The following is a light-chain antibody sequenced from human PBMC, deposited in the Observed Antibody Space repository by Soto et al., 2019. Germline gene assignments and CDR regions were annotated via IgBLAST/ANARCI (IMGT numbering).Light chain of an antibody. CDR2: GAS. J-gene: IGKJ1*01. V-gene: IGKV3-15*01. CDR1: QSVSSN. CDR3: QQYNNWPPWT. Sequence: EIVMTQSPATLSVSPGERATLSCRASQSVSSNLAWYQQKPGQAPRLLIYGASTRATGIPARFSGSGSGTEFTLTISSLQSEDFAFYYCQQYNNWPPWTFGQGTK.